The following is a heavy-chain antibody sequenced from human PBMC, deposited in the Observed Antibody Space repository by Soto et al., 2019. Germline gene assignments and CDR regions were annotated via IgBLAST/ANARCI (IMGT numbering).Heavy chain of an antibody. V-gene: IGHV2-26*03. CDR3: ARVNAGSSSHYYGLDA. J-gene: IGHJ6*02. CDR1: GFSLTTGRMG. Sequence: SGPTLVNPTETLTLTCNISGFSLTTGRMGVSWIRQAPGKALEWLANFFSDVERSYSPSLQRRLTLSSESSGTQVILSMTDMGPVDAATYFCARVNAGSSSHYYGLDAWGQGTTVTVSS. D-gene: IGHD6-6*01. CDR2: FFSDVER.